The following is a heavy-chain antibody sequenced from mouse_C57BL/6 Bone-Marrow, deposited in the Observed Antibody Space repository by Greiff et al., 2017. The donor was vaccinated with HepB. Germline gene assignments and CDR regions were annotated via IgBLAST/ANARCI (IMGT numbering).Heavy chain of an antibody. D-gene: IGHD2-2*01. J-gene: IGHJ2*01. CDR1: GFNIKNTY. CDR3: ASMVTTGYYFDY. Sequence: EVQGVESVAELVRPGASVKLSCTASGFNIKNTYMHWVKQRPEQGLEWIGRIDPANGNTKYAPKFQGKATITADTSSNTAYLQLSSLTSEDTAIYYCASMVTTGYYFDYWGQGTTLTVSS. V-gene: IGHV14-3*01. CDR2: IDPANGNT.